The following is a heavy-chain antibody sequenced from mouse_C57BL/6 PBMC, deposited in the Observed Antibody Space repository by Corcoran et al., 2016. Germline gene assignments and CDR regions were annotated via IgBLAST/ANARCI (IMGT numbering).Heavy chain of an antibody. V-gene: IGHV3-6*01. D-gene: IGHD4-1*01. J-gene: IGHJ4*01. Sequence: DVQLQESGPGLVKPSQSLSLTCSVTGYSITSGYYWNWIRQFPGNKLEWMGYISYDGSNNYNPSLNNRISITRDTSKNLFFLKLNSVTTEDTATYYCARGTGTGYYAMDYWGQGTSVTVSS. CDR2: ISYDGSN. CDR3: ARGTGTGYYAMDY. CDR1: GYSITSGYY.